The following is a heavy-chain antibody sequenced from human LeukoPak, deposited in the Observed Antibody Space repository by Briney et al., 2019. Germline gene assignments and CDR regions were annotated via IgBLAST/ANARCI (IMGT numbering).Heavy chain of an antibody. CDR1: GGSISSSSYY. CDR3: ARLASITIFGVVDY. V-gene: IGHV4-39*07. D-gene: IGHD3-3*01. J-gene: IGHJ4*02. CDR2: IYYSGST. Sequence: SETLSLTCTVSGGSISSSSYYWGWIRQPPGKGLEWIGSIYYSGSTYYNPSLKSRVTISVDRSKNQFSLKLSSVTAADTAVYYCARLASITIFGVVDYWGQGTLVTVSS.